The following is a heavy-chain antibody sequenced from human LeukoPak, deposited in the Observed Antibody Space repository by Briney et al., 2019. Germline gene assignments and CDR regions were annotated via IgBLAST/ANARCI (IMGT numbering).Heavy chain of an antibody. Sequence: GGSLRLSCAGSGFTFSSYAMSWVRRAPGKGLEWVSDISGAGDRTYYADSVKGRFTISRDNSKNTLYLQMSSLRAEDTAIYYCAKARIPSGNGYYSHWGQGTLVTVSS. V-gene: IGHV3-23*01. D-gene: IGHD3-22*01. CDR1: GFTFSSYA. CDR2: ISGAGDRT. CDR3: AKARIPSGNGYYSH. J-gene: IGHJ4*02.